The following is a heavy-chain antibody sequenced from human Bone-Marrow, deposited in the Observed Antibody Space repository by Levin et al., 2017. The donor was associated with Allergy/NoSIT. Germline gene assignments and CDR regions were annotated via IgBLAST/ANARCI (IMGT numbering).Heavy chain of an antibody. CDR2: IWYDGSNK. D-gene: IGHD6-6*01. J-gene: IGHJ4*02. V-gene: IGHV3-33*01. Sequence: PGESLKISCAASGFTFSSYGMHWVRQAPGKGLEWVAVIWYDGSNKYYADSVKGRFTISRDNSKNTLYLQMNSLRAEDTAVYYCARDPYSSSSGGFDYWGQGTLVTVSS. CDR1: GFTFSSYG. CDR3: ARDPYSSSSGGFDY.